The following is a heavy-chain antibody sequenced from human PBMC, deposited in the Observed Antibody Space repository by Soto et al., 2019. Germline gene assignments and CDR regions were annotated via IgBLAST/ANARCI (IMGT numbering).Heavy chain of an antibody. D-gene: IGHD2-2*01. CDR2: INHSGST. CDR1: GGSFSGYY. J-gene: IGHJ3*02. Sequence: QVQLQQWGAGLLKPSETLSLTCAVYGGSFSGYYWSWIRQPPGKGLEWIGEINHSGSTNYNPSLKSRVTISVDTSKNQFSLKLSSVTAADTAVYYCARGLPGGTVVVPAERHAFDIWGQGTMVTVSS. V-gene: IGHV4-34*01. CDR3: ARGLPGGTVVVPAERHAFDI.